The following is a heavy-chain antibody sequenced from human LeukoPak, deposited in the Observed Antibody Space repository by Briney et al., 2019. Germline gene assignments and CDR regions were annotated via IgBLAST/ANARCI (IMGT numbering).Heavy chain of an antibody. CDR1: GYIFTSYW. Sequence: GESLKISCKGSGYIFTSYWIGWVRQLPGKGLEWMGIIYPGDSDTRYRPSFQGQVTISAEKSISTAYLQWSSLKASDTAMYYCARWGSIAAAGLYYWGQGTLVTVSS. CDR2: IYPGDSDT. CDR3: ARWGSIAAAGLYY. D-gene: IGHD6-13*01. V-gene: IGHV5-51*01. J-gene: IGHJ4*02.